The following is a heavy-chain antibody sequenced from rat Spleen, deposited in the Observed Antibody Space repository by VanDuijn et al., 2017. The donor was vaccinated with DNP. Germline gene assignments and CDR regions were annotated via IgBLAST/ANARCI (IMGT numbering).Heavy chain of an antibody. J-gene: IGHJ1*01. CDR3: ARRGCSMSLYFDF. CDR2: VSYEGTST. Sequence: EVQLVESGGGLVQPGRSLKLSCAASGFTFSDYYMAWVRQAPKKGLEWVASVSYEGTSTYYGDSVKGRFTVSRDNAKSTQYLQMSSLRSEDRATYYGARRGCSMSLYFDFLGPGTMVTVSS. CDR1: GFTFSDYY. V-gene: IGHV5-22*01. D-gene: IGHD1-12*01.